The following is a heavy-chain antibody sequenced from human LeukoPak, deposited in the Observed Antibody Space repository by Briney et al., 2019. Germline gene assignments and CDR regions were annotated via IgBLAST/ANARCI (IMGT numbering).Heavy chain of an antibody. CDR2: ISSSGSTI. D-gene: IGHD6-19*01. CDR1: GFTFSSYE. V-gene: IGHV3-48*03. CDR3: ARDSSGWYVGPKDEFDY. J-gene: IGHJ4*02. Sequence: GGSLRLSCAASGFTFSSYEMNWVRQAPGEGLEWVSYISSSGSTIYYADSVKGRFTISRDNAKNSLYLQMNSLRAEDTAVYYCARDSSGWYVGPKDEFDYWGQGTLVTVSS.